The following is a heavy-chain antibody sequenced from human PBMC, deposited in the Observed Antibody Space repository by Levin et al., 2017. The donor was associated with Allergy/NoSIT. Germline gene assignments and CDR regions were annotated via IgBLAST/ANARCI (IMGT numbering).Heavy chain of an antibody. CDR3: AKSFSFFGSGNYNYFDY. CDR1: GFTFSNYA. J-gene: IGHJ4*02. Sequence: AGGSLRLSCAASGFTFSNYAMSWVRQAPGKGLEWVSAISGSGGSTYYADSVKGRFTISRDNSKNTLYLQMNSLRAEDTAVYYCAKSFSFFGSGNYNYFDYGGQGTLVTVSS. CDR2: ISGSGGST. V-gene: IGHV3-23*01. D-gene: IGHD3-10*01.